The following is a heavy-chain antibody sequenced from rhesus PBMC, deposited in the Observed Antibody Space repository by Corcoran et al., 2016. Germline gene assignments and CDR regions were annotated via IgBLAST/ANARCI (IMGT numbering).Heavy chain of an antibody. V-gene: IGHV4S18*01. CDR2: IYTNSEST. CDR1: GGSVSRSYW. D-gene: IGHD4-29*01. CDR3: ARRGYGSGFDY. Sequence: QVQLQESGPGLVKPSETLSLTCAVSGGSVSRSYWWSWIRPPPGKGLGWIGNIYTNSESTNYNPSLKSRVTISKDTSKNQFSLNLSSVTAADTAVYYCARRGYGSGFDYWGQGVLVTVSS. J-gene: IGHJ4*01.